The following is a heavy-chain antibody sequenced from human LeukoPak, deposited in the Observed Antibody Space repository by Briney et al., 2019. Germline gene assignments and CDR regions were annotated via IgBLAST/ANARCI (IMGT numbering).Heavy chain of an antibody. CDR3: ARDNRYYGSGSPRDYYYGMDV. J-gene: IGHJ6*02. D-gene: IGHD3-10*01. V-gene: IGHV3-30-3*01. CDR2: ISYDGSNK. Sequence: PGGSLRLSCAASGFTFSSYAMHWVRQAPGKGLEWVAVISYDGSNKYYADSVKGRFTISRDNSKNTLYLQMNSLRAEDTAVYYCARDNRYYGSGSPRDYYYGMDVWGQGTTVTVSS. CDR1: GFTFSSYA.